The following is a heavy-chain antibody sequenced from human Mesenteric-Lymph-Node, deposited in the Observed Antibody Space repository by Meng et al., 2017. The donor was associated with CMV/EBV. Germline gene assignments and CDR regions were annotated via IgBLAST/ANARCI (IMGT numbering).Heavy chain of an antibody. CDR1: GFTFSSYG. CDR2: KRYDGNK. V-gene: IGHV3-30*02. Sequence: GGSLRLSCAASGFTFSSYGMHWVRQAPGKGLEWVAFKRYDGNKYYADSVKGRFTISRDNSKNTLYLQMNSLRAEDTAVYYCAKDNGEYQPQYYYYYYGMDVWGQGTTVTVSS. CDR3: AKDNGEYQPQYYYYYYGMDV. J-gene: IGHJ6*02. D-gene: IGHD2-2*01.